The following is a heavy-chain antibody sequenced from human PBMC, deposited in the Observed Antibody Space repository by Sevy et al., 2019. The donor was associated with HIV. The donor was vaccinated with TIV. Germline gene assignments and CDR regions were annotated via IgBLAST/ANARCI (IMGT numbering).Heavy chain of an antibody. J-gene: IGHJ6*02. Sequence: GGSLRLSCAASGFTFDDYGMSWVRQAPGKGLEWVSGINWNGGSTGYADSVKGRFTISRDNSKNTLYLQINTLRVEDTAVYYCARGTYYYGSGNPWGMDVWGQGTTVTVSS. D-gene: IGHD3-10*01. CDR3: ARGTYYYGSGNPWGMDV. V-gene: IGHV3-20*04. CDR2: INWNGGST. CDR1: GFTFDDYG.